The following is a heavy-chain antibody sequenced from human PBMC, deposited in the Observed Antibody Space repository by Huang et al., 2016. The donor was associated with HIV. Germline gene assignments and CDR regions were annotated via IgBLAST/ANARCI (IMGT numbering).Heavy chain of an antibody. CDR3: ARGDYYDSSGYHPGYFDY. J-gene: IGHJ4*02. D-gene: IGHD3-22*01. V-gene: IGHV3-30*02. Sequence: VQLMESGGGVVQPGGSLRLSCAASGFILSNYGMHWVRQAAGKGLEWVASIRKEEYKKYYGDSGKGRFAIGRDNSKNTLFVQMSSLRTEDTAVYYCARGDYYDSSGYHPGYFDYWGQGTLVTVSS. CDR1: GFILSNYG. CDR2: IRKEEYKK.